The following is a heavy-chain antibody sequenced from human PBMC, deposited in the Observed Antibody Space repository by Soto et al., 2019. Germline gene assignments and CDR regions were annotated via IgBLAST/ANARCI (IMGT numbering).Heavy chain of an antibody. CDR2: IYYSGST. Sequence: SETLSLTCTVSGGSISSYYWSWIRQPPGKGLEWIGHIYYSGSTSYNSSLKSRVTISVDTSKSQLSLKLSSVTAADTAVYYCARVRDCSGGTCYSWWFDPWG. V-gene: IGHV4-59*01. CDR3: ARVRDCSGGTCYSWWFDP. J-gene: IGHJ5*02. CDR1: GGSISSYY. D-gene: IGHD2-15*01.